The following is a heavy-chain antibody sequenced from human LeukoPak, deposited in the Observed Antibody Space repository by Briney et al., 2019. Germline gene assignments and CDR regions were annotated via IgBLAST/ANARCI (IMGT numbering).Heavy chain of an antibody. CDR2: IKEDGSEK. CDR1: GFTFSSYW. J-gene: IGHJ4*02. V-gene: IGHV3-7*01. Sequence: GGSLRLSCAASGFTFSSYWMTWVRQAPGKGLEWVADIKEDGSEKYYVDSVKGRFTISRDNAKNSLYLQMNSLRAEDTAVYYCASGSYCDCWGQGTLVTVSS. CDR3: ASGSYCDC. D-gene: IGHD1-26*01.